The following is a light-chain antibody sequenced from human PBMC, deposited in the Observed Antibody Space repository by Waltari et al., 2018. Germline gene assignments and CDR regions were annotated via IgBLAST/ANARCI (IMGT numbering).Light chain of an antibody. CDR2: DVS. CDR1: SSDVGGYHY. Sequence: QSALTQPASVSGSPGPSITISCTGPSSDVGGYHYVSWYQQHPGKAPKLMIYDVSKRPSGVSNRFSGSKSGNTASLTISGLQAEDEADYYCSSYTSSSTRVFGGGTKLTVL. J-gene: IGLJ3*02. V-gene: IGLV2-14*01. CDR3: SSYTSSSTRV.